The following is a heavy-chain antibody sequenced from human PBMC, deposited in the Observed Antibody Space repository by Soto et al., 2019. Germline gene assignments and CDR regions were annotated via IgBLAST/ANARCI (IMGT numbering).Heavy chain of an antibody. J-gene: IGHJ4*02. CDR1: GGSISSSNW. D-gene: IGHD6-19*01. Sequence: ETLSLTCAVSGGSISSSNWWSWVRQPPGKGLEWIGEIYHSGSTNYNPSLKSRVTISVDKSKNQFSLKLSSVTAADTAVYYCARDLGFSSSGWYVDYWGQGTLVTVSS. CDR3: ARDLGFSSSGWYVDY. V-gene: IGHV4-4*02. CDR2: IYHSGST.